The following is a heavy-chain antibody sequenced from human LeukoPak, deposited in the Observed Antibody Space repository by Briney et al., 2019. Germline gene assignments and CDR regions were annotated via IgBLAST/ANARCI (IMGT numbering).Heavy chain of an antibody. CDR1: GYSFTSYW. Sequence: GESLTISFKGSGYSFTSYWIGWVRQMPGKGLEWMGIIYPGDSDTRYIPSFQGQVTISADKSISTAYLQWSSLKASDTAMYYCATLDRDYGDYVGWYFDYWGQGTLVTVSS. CDR3: ATLDRDYGDYVGWYFDY. CDR2: IYPGDSDT. J-gene: IGHJ4*02. D-gene: IGHD4-17*01. V-gene: IGHV5-51*01.